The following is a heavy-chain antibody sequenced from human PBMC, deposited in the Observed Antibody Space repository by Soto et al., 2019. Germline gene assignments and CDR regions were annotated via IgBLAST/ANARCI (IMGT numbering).Heavy chain of an antibody. CDR1: GDSITTRSYY. CDR2: MYHRGST. D-gene: IGHD4-17*01. V-gene: IGHV4-39*01. CDR3: AIHGWGGYGDDYFDY. Sequence: QLQLQESGPGLVKASETLSLTCTVSGDSITTRSYYWGWIRPSPGKGLEWIGSMYHRGSTYYNPPPKSRITISLDTSKNHFSLNLGSVTAADTAVYYCAIHGWGGYGDDYFDYWGQGALVTVSS. J-gene: IGHJ4*02.